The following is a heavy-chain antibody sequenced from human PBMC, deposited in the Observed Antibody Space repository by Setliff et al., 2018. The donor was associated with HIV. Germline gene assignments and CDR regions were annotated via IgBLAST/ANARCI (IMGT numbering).Heavy chain of an antibody. CDR2: INIDSGHT. CDR3: ARVPSGAAGLVRAGFYF. D-gene: IGHD6-25*01. J-gene: IGHJ4*01. Sequence: ASVKVSCKASGYSFTAYGISWVRQAPGQGFEWMGSINIDSGHTNFAQKFQDRVTVTTDTSTNTTYMELRGLRSDDTATYYCARVPSGAAGLVRAGFYFWGQGTLVTVSS. CDR1: GYSFTAYG. V-gene: IGHV1-18*01.